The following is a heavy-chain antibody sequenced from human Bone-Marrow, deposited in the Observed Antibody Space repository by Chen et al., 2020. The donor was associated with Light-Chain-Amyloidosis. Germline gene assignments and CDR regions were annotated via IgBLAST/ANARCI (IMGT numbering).Heavy chain of an antibody. V-gene: IGHV4-34*01. J-gene: IGHJ4*02. CDR1: AGPFSAYY. CDR2: VNHSGRT. D-gene: IGHD3-16*01. CDR3: AKIMRGVSYYFDP. Sequence: QVQLQQWGAGLLKPSETLSLTCAVSAGPFSAYYWSWIRQPPGKGLEWIGDVNHSGRTNYSPSLKGQLTSSIDTSKEKFSLKLTSVPAADTAFYYCAKIMRGVSYYFDPWGQGTLVTVSS.